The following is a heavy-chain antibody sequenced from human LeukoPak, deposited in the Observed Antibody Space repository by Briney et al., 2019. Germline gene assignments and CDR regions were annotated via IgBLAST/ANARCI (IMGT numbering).Heavy chain of an antibody. Sequence: PGGSLRLSCAASGFTFRSHWMNWVRQTPGKGLEWVSAISGSGGSTYYADSVKGRFTISRDNSKNTLYLQMNSLRAEDTAVYYCAKRNYDFWSGYYRRAENHFDYWGQGTLVTVSS. CDR1: GFTFRSHW. CDR2: ISGSGGST. J-gene: IGHJ4*02. V-gene: IGHV3-23*01. D-gene: IGHD3-3*01. CDR3: AKRNYDFWSGYYRRAENHFDY.